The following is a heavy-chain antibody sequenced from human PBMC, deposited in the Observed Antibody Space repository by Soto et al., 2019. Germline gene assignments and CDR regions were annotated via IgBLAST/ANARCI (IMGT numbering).Heavy chain of an antibody. CDR2: INHSGST. CDR3: ARLASGWQYYYFDF. V-gene: IGHV4-34*01. J-gene: IGHJ2*01. Sequence: SETLSLTCAVYGGSFSPYFWSWIRQPPGKGLEWIGEINHSGSTNYNPSLTRRATLSVDTSKNQVSLKLTSVTAADTAVYYCARLASGWQYYYFDFWGRGTPVSVSS. CDR1: GGSFSPYF. D-gene: IGHD6-19*01.